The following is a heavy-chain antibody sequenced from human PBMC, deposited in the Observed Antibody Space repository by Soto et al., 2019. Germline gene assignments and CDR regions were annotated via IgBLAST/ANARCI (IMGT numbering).Heavy chain of an antibody. J-gene: IGHJ5*02. CDR2: IFHDGTA. CDR3: AREGSHSAYNFAIGIQLWSFDR. CDR1: GVSISSGNW. D-gene: IGHD1-1*01. Sequence: SETLSLTCAVSGVSISSGNWWTWVRQTPQRGLEYIGEIFHDGTANYYPSFERRVAISVDTSKNQFSLKLTSVTAADMAVYYCAREGSHSAYNFAIGIQLWSFDRWGQGLPVTVSS. V-gene: IGHV4-4*02.